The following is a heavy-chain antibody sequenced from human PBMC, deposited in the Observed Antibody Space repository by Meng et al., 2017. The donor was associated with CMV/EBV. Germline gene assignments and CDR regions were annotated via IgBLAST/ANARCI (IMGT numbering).Heavy chain of an antibody. J-gene: IGHJ4*02. V-gene: IGHV3-30-3*01. Sequence: GGSLRLSCAASGFTFSSYAMHWVRQAPGKGLEWVAVISYDGSNKYYADSVKGRFTISRDNAKNSLYLQMNSLRAEDTAVYYCARGSWDYDFWSGQNGDYWGQGTLVTVSS. CDR1: GFTFSSYA. D-gene: IGHD3-3*01. CDR2: ISYDGSNK. CDR3: ARGSWDYDFWSGQNGDY.